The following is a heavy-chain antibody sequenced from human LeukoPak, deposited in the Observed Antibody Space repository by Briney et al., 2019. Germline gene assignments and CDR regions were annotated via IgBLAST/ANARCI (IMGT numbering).Heavy chain of an antibody. CDR2: INTSGGST. CDR1: GFTFTSYG. Sequence: GGSLRLSCAASGFTFTSYGMHWVRQAPGKGLEWVSGINTSGGSTYYADSVKGRFTVSRDNSKNTLYLQMNSLRAEDTAVYYCARRRLIGYGSGSYAYYYYMDVWGKGTTVTVSS. D-gene: IGHD3-10*01. J-gene: IGHJ6*03. CDR3: ARRRLIGYGSGSYAYYYYMDV. V-gene: IGHV3-23*01.